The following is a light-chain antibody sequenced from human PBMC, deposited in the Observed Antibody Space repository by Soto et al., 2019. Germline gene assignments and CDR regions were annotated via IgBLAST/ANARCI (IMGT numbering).Light chain of an antibody. J-gene: IGKJ5*01. CDR2: LGS. CDR1: QSLLHSNGYNY. V-gene: IGKV2-28*01. CDR3: MQALQNTNT. Sequence: DIVMTQSPLSLPVTPGEPASISCRSSQSLLHSNGYNYLDWYLQKPGQSPQRLIFLGSRPPSGLPHRFRGSGSCNDFIRKISRVEAEDGGVYYCMQALQNTNTLGQRTRVE.